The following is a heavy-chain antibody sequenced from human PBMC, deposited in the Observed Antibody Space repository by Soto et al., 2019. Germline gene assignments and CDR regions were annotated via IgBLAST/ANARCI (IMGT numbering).Heavy chain of an antibody. CDR3: ARVIVATIRRLGVGYYYYYMDV. D-gene: IGHD5-12*01. Sequence: EVQLVESGGGLVQPGGSLRLSCAASGFTFSSYWMSWVRQAPGKGLEWVANIKQDGSEKYYVDSVKGRFTISRDNAKNSLYLQMNSLRAEDTAVYYCARVIVATIRRLGVGYYYYYMDVWGKGTTVTVSS. CDR1: GFTFSSYW. J-gene: IGHJ6*03. CDR2: IKQDGSEK. V-gene: IGHV3-7*01.